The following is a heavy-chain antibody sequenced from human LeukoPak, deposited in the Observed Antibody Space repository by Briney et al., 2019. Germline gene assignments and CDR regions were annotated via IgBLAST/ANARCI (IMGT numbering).Heavy chain of an antibody. Sequence: SETLSLTCTVSGGSISSGDYYWSWIRQPPGKGLEWIGEINHSGSTNYNPSLKSRVTISVDTSKNQFSLKLSSVTAADTAVYYCARGFSPRGSPEYYYYGMDVWGQGTTVTVSS. V-gene: IGHV4-39*07. CDR2: INHSGST. CDR1: GGSISSGDYY. D-gene: IGHD1-26*01. CDR3: ARGFSPRGSPEYYYYGMDV. J-gene: IGHJ6*02.